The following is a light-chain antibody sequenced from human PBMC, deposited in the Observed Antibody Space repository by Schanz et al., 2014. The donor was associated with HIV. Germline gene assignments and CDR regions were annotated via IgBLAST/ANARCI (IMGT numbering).Light chain of an antibody. CDR2: ATS. V-gene: IGKV1-6*01. CDR3: LQDYSYPYT. Sequence: AIQMTQSPSSLSASVGDRVTITCRASQGIRDDLGWYQQNPGKAPNLLIYATSSLRSGVPSRFSGSGSGTDFTLTISSLQPEDFATYYCLQDYSYPYTFGQGTKLEI. CDR1: QGIRDD. J-gene: IGKJ2*01.